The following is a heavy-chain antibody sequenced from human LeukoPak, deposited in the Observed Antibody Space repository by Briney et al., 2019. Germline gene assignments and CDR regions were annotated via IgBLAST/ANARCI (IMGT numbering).Heavy chain of an antibody. V-gene: IGHV5-51*01. CDR2: IYPGDSDT. J-gene: IGHJ5*02. D-gene: IGHD6-19*01. CDR3: ASAGSAWYNWFDP. Sequence: NHGESLKISCKASGYSFTSYWIGWVRQMPGKGLEWMGIIYPGDSDTRYSPSFQGQVTISADKSISIAYLQWSSLKASDTAMYFCASAGSAWYNWFDPWGQGTLVTVSS. CDR1: GYSFTSYW.